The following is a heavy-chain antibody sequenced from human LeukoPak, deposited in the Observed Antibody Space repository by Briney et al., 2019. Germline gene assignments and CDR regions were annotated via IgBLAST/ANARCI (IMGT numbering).Heavy chain of an antibody. CDR1: GGSISSYY. V-gene: IGHV4-59*01. CDR2: IYYSGST. J-gene: IGHJ3*02. Sequence: SETLSLTCTVSGGSISSYYWSWIRQPPGKGLEWIGYIYYSGSTNYNPSLKSRVTISVDTSKDQFSLKLSSVTAADTAVYYCARSPWYPWNAFDIWGQGTMVTVSS. D-gene: IGHD6-13*01. CDR3: ARSPWYPWNAFDI.